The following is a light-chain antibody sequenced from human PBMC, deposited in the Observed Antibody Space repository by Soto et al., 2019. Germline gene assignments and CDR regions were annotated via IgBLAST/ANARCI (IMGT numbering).Light chain of an antibody. Sequence: EIVLTQSPATLSLSPGERATLSCRASQSVSSYLAWYQQKPGQAPRLLIYDASNRATGIPARFSGSGSGADYTITISSLEPEDFVVYYCQQRSNWTRYTFGQGTKLEIK. V-gene: IGKV3-11*01. CDR2: DAS. CDR1: QSVSSY. CDR3: QQRSNWTRYT. J-gene: IGKJ2*01.